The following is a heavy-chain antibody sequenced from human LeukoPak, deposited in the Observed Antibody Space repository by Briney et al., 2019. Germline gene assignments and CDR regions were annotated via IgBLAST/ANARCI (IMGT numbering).Heavy chain of an antibody. Sequence: SETLSLTCAVSGGSISSGGYSWSWIRQPPGKGLEWIGYIYHSGSTYYNPSLKSRVTISVDRSENQFSLKLSSVTAADTAVYYCASLMVRGPLDYWGQGTLVTVSS. V-gene: IGHV4-30-2*01. CDR2: IYHSGST. J-gene: IGHJ4*02. CDR1: GGSISSGGYS. D-gene: IGHD3-10*01. CDR3: ASLMVRGPLDY.